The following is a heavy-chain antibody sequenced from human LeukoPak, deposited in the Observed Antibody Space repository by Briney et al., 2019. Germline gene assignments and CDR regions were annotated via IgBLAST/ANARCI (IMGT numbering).Heavy chain of an antibody. V-gene: IGHV3-9*01. Sequence: GRSLTLSCAASGFTFDDYAMHWVRQAPGKGLEWVSGISWNSGSIGYADSVKGRFTISRDNAKNSLYLQMNSLRAEDTALYYCAKENLASRGFDPWGQGTLVTVSS. CDR2: ISWNSGSI. CDR1: GFTFDDYA. D-gene: IGHD3-3*02. CDR3: AKENLASRGFDP. J-gene: IGHJ5*02.